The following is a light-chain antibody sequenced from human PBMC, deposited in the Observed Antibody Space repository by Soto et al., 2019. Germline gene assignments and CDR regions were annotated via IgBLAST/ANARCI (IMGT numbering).Light chain of an antibody. CDR1: QSVSSY. V-gene: IGKV3-11*01. Sequence: EIVWTQSPATLYLSPGERATLSCRASQSVSSYLAWYHQKPGQAPRLLIYDASNRATGIPARFSGSGSGTDFTLTISSLEPEDLAVYYCQQRSNWPLTFGGGTKVEIK. CDR3: QQRSNWPLT. CDR2: DAS. J-gene: IGKJ4*01.